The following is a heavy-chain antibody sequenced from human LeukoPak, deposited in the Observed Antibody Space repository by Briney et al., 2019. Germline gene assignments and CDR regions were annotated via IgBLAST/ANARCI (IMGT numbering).Heavy chain of an antibody. D-gene: IGHD6-13*01. V-gene: IGHV4-34*01. Sequence: SETLSLTCAVYGGSFRGYYWSWIPQPPGKGLEWTVEINHSGSTNYNPSLKSRVTISVDTSKNQFSLKLSSVTAADTAVYYCARHVWGIAAAGSYHYYYYVDVWGKGTTVTVSS. CDR3: ARHVWGIAAAGSYHYYYYVDV. CDR2: INHSGST. J-gene: IGHJ6*03. CDR1: GGSFRGYY.